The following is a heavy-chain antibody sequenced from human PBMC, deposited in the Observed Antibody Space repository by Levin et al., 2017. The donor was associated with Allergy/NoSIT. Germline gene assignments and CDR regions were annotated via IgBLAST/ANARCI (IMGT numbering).Heavy chain of an antibody. J-gene: IGHJ3*02. D-gene: IGHD3-3*01. V-gene: IGHV3-48*03. CDR3: ARDRFWSGYYGHDAFDT. CDR2: ISSGGTTV. CDR1: GFTFSSYE. Sequence: SGESLKISCAASGFTFSSYEMNWVRQAPGKGLEWVSYISSGGTTVYHADSAKGRFTISRDNAKNSLYLQMNSLRAEDTALYYCARDRFWSGYYGHDAFDTWGPGTMVTVSS.